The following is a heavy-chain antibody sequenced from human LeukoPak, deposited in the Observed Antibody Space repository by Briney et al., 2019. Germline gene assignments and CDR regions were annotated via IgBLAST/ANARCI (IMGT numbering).Heavy chain of an antibody. J-gene: IGHJ4*02. Sequence: SETLSLTCTVSGGSISNYYWGWIRQPAGKGLEWIGRIYTSGSTNYNPSLKSRVTMSVDTSKNQFSLKLSSVTAADTAVYYCARGYGSSSGRPYFDSWGQGTLVTVAS. CDR1: GGSISNYY. CDR3: ARGYGSSSGRPYFDS. D-gene: IGHD6-13*01. V-gene: IGHV4-4*07. CDR2: IYTSGST.